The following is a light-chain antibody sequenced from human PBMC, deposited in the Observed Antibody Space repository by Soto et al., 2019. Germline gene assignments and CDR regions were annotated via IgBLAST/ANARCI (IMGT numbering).Light chain of an antibody. CDR2: DAS. CDR1: QSISSW. V-gene: IGKV1-5*01. CDR3: QQYNSYLYT. J-gene: IGKJ2*01. Sequence: DIQMTQSPSTLSASVGDRVTITCRASQSISSWLAWYQQKPGKAPKLLIYDASSLESGVPSRFSGSGSATEFTRTISSLQPDDFATYYCQQYNSYLYTFGQGTKLEIK.